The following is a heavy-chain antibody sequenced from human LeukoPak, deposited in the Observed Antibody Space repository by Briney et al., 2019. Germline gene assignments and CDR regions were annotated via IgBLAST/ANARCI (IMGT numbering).Heavy chain of an antibody. CDR3: ARAYYDSSGYHYFDY. CDR2: IYSGGST. V-gene: IGHV3-53*01. D-gene: IGHD3-22*01. Sequence: GGSLRLSCAASGFTFSSYEMNWVRQAPGKGLEWVSVIYSGGSTYYADSVKGRFTISRDNSKNTLYLQMNSPRAEDTAVYYCARAYYDSSGYHYFDYWGQGTLVTVSS. CDR1: GFTFSSYE. J-gene: IGHJ4*02.